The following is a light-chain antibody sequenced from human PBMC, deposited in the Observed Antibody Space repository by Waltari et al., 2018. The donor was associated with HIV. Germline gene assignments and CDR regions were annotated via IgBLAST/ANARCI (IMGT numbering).Light chain of an antibody. V-gene: IGKV3-15*01. Sequence: EIVMTQSPATLSVSPGERATLSCRASQSVSSNLAWYQQIPGQAPRLLIYGASTRATGIPAMFSGSGSGTEFTRTISSLQSEDFAVYYCQQYNNWPPITFGQGTRLEIK. CDR3: QQYNNWPPIT. CDR2: GAS. J-gene: IGKJ5*01. CDR1: QSVSSN.